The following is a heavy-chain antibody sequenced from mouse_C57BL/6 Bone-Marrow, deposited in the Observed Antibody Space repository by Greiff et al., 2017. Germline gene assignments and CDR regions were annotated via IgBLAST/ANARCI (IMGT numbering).Heavy chain of an antibody. CDR2: ISSGGDYI. CDR1: GFTFSSYA. CDR3: TRSSFISTTFYAMAY. J-gene: IGHJ4*01. V-gene: IGHV5-9-1*02. Sequence: DVMLVESGEGLVKPGGSLKLSCAASGFTFSSYAMSWVRQTPEKRLEWVAYISSGGDYIYYADTVKGRFTISRYNARNTLYLQMSSLKSEDTAMYYCTRSSFISTTFYAMAYWGQGTSVTVSS. D-gene: IGHD1-1*01.